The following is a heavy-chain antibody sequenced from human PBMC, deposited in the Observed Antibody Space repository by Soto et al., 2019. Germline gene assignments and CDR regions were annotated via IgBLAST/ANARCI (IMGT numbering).Heavy chain of an antibody. CDR3: ARVVTIFGVVIIFSYYYMDV. D-gene: IGHD3-3*01. J-gene: IGHJ6*03. CDR1: GDSVSSNSAA. CDR2: TYYRSKWYN. Sequence: KQSQTLSLTCAISGDSVSSNSAAWNWIRQSPSRGLEWLGRTYYRSKWYNDYAVSVKSRITINPDTSKNQFSLQLNSVTPEDTAVYYCARVVTIFGVVIIFSYYYMDVWGKGTTVTVSS. V-gene: IGHV6-1*01.